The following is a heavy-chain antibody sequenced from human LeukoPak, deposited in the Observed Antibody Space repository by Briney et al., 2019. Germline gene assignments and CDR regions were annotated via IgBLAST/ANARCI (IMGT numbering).Heavy chain of an antibody. Sequence: SPSLSLTCIVSGASISSYYWSWVRQPPGKGLECVGYIYYTGSTNYNPSLKSRLTISMYTSKTPFSLMLSSVSAADTAVYYFARWVAAAGHDYWGQGRLVTVPS. CDR2: IYYTGST. V-gene: IGHV4-59*01. J-gene: IGHJ4*02. CDR1: GASISSYY. D-gene: IGHD6-13*01. CDR3: ARWVAAAGHDY.